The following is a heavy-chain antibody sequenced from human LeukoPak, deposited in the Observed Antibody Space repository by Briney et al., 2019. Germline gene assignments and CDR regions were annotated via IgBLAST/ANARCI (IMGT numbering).Heavy chain of an antibody. Sequence: GGSLRLSCAASGFTFSSYDMHWVRQATGKGLEWVSAIGTAGDTYYPGSVKGRFTISRENAKNSLYLQMNSLRAGDTAVYYCARATILDKSSKLHYGMDVWGQGTTDTVSS. J-gene: IGHJ6*02. CDR3: ARATILDKSSKLHYGMDV. V-gene: IGHV3-13*01. CDR1: GFTFSSYD. CDR2: IGTAGDT. D-gene: IGHD2-2*01.